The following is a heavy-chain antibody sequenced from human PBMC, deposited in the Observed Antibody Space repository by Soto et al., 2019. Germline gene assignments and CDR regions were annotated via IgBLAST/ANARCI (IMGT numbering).Heavy chain of an antibody. CDR3: ARFSDWLISYSFDY. CDR2: IGDSGSPI. D-gene: IGHD3-9*01. Sequence: PVGSLRLSCAVSGFNFRDYYMSWVRQAPGKGLEWISYIGDSGSPIYYADSVRGRFTTSRDNAKDSLYLQMNRLRAEDTAVYYCARFSDWLISYSFDYWGRGALVTSPQ. V-gene: IGHV3-11*01. CDR1: GFNFRDYY. J-gene: IGHJ4*02.